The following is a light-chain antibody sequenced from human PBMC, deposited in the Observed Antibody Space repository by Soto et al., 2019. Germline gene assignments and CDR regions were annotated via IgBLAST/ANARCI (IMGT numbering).Light chain of an antibody. CDR2: GAS. J-gene: IGKJ4*01. CDR1: QSVGNN. Sequence: EIVMTQSPATLSVSPGERATLSCRASQSVGNNLAWYKQKPVQPPRLLIYGASTRATGIPARFSGSGSGTEFTLTISSLQSEDFAIYSCQQYNNWPLTFGGGTKVDIK. V-gene: IGKV3D-15*01. CDR3: QQYNNWPLT.